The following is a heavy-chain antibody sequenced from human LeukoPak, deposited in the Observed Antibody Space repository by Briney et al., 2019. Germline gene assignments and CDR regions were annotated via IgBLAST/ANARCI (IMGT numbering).Heavy chain of an antibody. J-gene: IGHJ4*02. CDR3: AIHGEFGTYYFDY. D-gene: IGHD3-10*01. CDR1: EFTFRTYS. Sequence: GGSLRLSCAASEFTFRTYSMNWVRQAPGKGLEWVSSISSGGKYIYYADSVKGRFTISRDNAKNSLFLQMNSLRVEDTAVYYCAIHGEFGTYYFDYWGQGTLVTVSS. V-gene: IGHV3-21*01. CDR2: ISSGGKYI.